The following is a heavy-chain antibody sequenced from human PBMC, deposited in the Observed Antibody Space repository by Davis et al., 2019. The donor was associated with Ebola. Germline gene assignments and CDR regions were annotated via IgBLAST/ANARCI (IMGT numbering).Heavy chain of an antibody. CDR1: GYTFITYY. J-gene: IGHJ4*02. Sequence: AASVKVSCKASGYTFITYYIHWVRQAPGQRLEWMRWVHGGNGNTKYSQRFQGRVTITTDTSASTVYLDLTSLRSDDTAVFYCARASFGYNSGWYADYWGPGSLVTVSS. D-gene: IGHD6-19*01. CDR3: ARASFGYNSGWYADY. CDR2: VHGGNGNT. V-gene: IGHV1-3*01.